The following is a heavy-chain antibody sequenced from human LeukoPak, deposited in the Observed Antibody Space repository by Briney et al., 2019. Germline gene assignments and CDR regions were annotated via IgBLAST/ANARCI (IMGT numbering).Heavy chain of an antibody. CDR1: GFTFNSYP. V-gene: IGHV3-30*01. D-gene: IGHD1-26*01. Sequence: GGSLRLSCGASGFTFNSYPMHWVRQAQGKGREWVSLISYDGSNCYYADSVKVRFTISRDNSQNTLYLQMNSLRAEDTALYYCARDGFARGSGSFLGHWGQGTLVTVSS. J-gene: IGHJ4*02. CDR3: ARDGFARGSGSFLGH. CDR2: ISYDGSNC.